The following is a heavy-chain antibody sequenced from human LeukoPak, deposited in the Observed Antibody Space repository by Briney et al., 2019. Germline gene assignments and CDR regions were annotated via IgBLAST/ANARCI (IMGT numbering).Heavy chain of an antibody. J-gene: IGHJ4*02. CDR1: GYTFTSYG. Sequence: ASVKVSCKASGYTFTSYGISWVRQAPGQGLEWMGWISAYNGNTNYAQKLQGRVTMTTDTSTSTAYMELRSLRSDDTAVYYCARREGGFWSGYYPFDYWGQGTLVTVSS. D-gene: IGHD3-3*01. V-gene: IGHV1-18*01. CDR2: ISAYNGNT. CDR3: ARREGGFWSGYYPFDY.